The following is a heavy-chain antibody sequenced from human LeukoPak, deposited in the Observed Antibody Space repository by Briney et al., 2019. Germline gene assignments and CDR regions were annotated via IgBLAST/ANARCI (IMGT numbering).Heavy chain of an antibody. Sequence: GGSLRLSCAASGFTFSSYSMNWVRQAPGKGLEWVSSISSSGSNIYYADSVKGRFTISRDNAKNSLYLQMNSLRAEDTAVYYCARDRSPSPRDAVDIWGQGTMVTVSS. J-gene: IGHJ3*02. CDR1: GFTFSSYS. CDR3: ARDRSPSPRDAVDI. V-gene: IGHV3-21*01. CDR2: ISSSGSNI.